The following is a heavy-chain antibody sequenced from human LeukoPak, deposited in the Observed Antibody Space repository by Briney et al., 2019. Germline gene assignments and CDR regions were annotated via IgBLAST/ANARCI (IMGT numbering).Heavy chain of an antibody. V-gene: IGHV3-21*01. CDR3: ARWFTSGRGFFDY. D-gene: IGHD6-19*01. Sequence: GGSLRLSCAASGFTFSTYSLNWVRQAPGKGLEWLSSLSGDKKYIYYADSVKGRFTISRDNAKNSLYLQMNSLRDEDTAVYYCARWFTSGRGFFDYWGQGILVTVSS. J-gene: IGHJ4*02. CDR2: LSGDKKYI. CDR1: GFTFSTYS.